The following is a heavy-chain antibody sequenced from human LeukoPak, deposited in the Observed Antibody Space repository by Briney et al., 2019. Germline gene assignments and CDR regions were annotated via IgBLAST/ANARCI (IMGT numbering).Heavy chain of an antibody. CDR3: VRDNPRCWGVIPAKIDDY. V-gene: IGHV3-30-3*01. D-gene: IGHD2-21*01. CDR2: RSYDGSNK. Sequence: GRSLRLSCAASGFTFSSYAMHWVRQAPGKGLEWVAVRSYDGSNKHYADSVRGRFTISRDNAKNSLYLQMHSLRAEDTAVYYCVRDNPRCWGVIPAKIDDYWGQGPLVTVSS. J-gene: IGHJ4*02. CDR1: GFTFSSYA.